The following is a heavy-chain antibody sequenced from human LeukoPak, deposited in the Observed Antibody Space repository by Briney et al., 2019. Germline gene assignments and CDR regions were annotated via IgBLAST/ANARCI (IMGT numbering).Heavy chain of an antibody. CDR1: GYTFTSYG. CDR3: ARDIGVTMVRGVLNWFDP. CDR2: ISAYNGNT. J-gene: IGHJ5*02. D-gene: IGHD3-10*01. V-gene: IGHV1-18*01. Sequence: ASVKVSCKASGYTFTSYGISWVRQAPGQGLEWMGWISAYNGNTNYAQKLQGRVTMTTDTSTSTAYMELRSLRSDDTAVYYCARDIGVTMVRGVLNWFDPWGQGTLVTVSS.